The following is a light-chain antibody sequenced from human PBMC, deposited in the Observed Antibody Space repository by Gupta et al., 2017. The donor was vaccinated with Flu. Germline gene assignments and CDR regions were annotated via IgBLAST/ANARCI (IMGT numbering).Light chain of an antibody. CDR2: STS. V-gene: IGKV3-20*01. Sequence: RASETISTNYLAWYQQKPGQAPRQVIYSTSYRASSIIPDRFSGSGSGTDFTLTISRVEPEDFAIYYWQYDGSSPLFGQGTRLDIK. J-gene: IGKJ5*01. CDR1: ETISTNY. CDR3: QYDGSSPL.